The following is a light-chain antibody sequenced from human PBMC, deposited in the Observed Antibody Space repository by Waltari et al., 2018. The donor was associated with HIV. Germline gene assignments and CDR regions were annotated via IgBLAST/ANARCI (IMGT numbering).Light chain of an antibody. V-gene: IGLV2-8*01. CDR1: SSDVGGYNY. CDR2: DVT. Sequence: QSALTQPPSASGSPGQSVTISCTGTSSDVGGYNYVSWYQQLPGRAPKLMIYDVTKRPSRVPGRFSGSKSGNTASLTVSGLQAEDEADYFFSSYSGSNTLVFGGGTKLTVL. J-gene: IGLJ2*01. CDR3: SSYSGSNTLV.